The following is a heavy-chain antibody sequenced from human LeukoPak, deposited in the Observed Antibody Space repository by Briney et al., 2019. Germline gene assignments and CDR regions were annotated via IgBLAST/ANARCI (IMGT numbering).Heavy chain of an antibody. V-gene: IGHV3-23*01. Sequence: GGSLRLSCAASGVTFSSYAMSWVRQAPGKGLEWVSAISGSGGSTYYADSVKGRFTICRDNSKNTLYLQMNSLRAEDTAVYYGAKDQVGYCSSTSCPWYMDVWGKGTTVTVSS. CDR3: AKDQVGYCSSTSCPWYMDV. CDR2: ISGSGGST. CDR1: GVTFSSYA. J-gene: IGHJ6*03. D-gene: IGHD2-2*01.